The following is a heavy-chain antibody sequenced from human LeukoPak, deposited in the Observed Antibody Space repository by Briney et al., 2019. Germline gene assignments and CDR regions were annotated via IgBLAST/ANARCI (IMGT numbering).Heavy chain of an antibody. J-gene: IGHJ5*02. Sequence: SETLSLTCAVSGGSISSSNWWSWVRQPPGKGLEWIGEIYHSGSTNYNPSLKSRVTISVDTSKNQFSLKLSSVTAADTAVYYCARHVGYYYGSGSSRRNWFDPWGQGTLVTVSS. CDR1: GGSISSSNW. CDR2: IYHSGST. V-gene: IGHV4-4*02. D-gene: IGHD3-10*01. CDR3: ARHVGYYYGSGSSRRNWFDP.